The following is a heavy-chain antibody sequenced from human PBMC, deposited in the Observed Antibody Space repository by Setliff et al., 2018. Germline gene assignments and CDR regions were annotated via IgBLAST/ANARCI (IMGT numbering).Heavy chain of an antibody. D-gene: IGHD5-18*01. Sequence: GGSLRLSCAAPGPTFSRYSMNWVRQAPGKGLEWISYISSSNSGMYYADSVKGRFTISRDSAKNSVYLQMNSLRAEDTAVYYCARDQGSYGYRAFDYWGQGTLVTVSS. J-gene: IGHJ4*02. CDR3: ARDQGSYGYRAFDY. CDR1: GPTFSRYS. V-gene: IGHV3-48*01. CDR2: ISSSNSGM.